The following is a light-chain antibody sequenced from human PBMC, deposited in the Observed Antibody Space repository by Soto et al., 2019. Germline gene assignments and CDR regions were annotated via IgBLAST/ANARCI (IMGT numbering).Light chain of an antibody. CDR1: QRVSSN. J-gene: IGKJ2*01. CDR2: GAS. CDR3: QHYNNWPFT. V-gene: IGKV3-15*01. Sequence: EIVMTQSPATLSVSPGERATLSCRASQRVSSNLAWYQQKPGQAPSLLIYGASARATGIPARFSGSGSGTEFTLTISSLQSEDFAVDYCQHYNNWPFTFGQGTKLEI.